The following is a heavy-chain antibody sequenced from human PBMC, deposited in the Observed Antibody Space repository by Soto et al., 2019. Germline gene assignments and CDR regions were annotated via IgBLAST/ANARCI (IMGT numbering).Heavy chain of an antibody. CDR1: GYTFTTNF. Sequence: VQLVQSGAEVKKPGASVKISCKASGYTFTTNFIHWIRQAPGQGLEWVGIISPGGGTTVYAQKFQGRVTMTRDTSTSTVYMELRNLRSEDTAVFYCARAHYDSDAFDFWGQGTMVILSS. D-gene: IGHD3-22*01. CDR2: ISPGGGTT. J-gene: IGHJ3*01. CDR3: ARAHYDSDAFDF. V-gene: IGHV1-46*03.